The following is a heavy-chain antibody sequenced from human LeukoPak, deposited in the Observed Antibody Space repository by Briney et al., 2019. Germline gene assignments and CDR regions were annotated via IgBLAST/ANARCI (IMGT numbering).Heavy chain of an antibody. CDR3: AKSVGGYYSASDY. J-gene: IGHJ4*02. D-gene: IGHD3-22*01. CDR1: GFTFDDYA. Sequence: GGSLRLSCAASGFTFDDYAMHWVRQDPGKGLEWVAGINWNSGTIGYADSVKGRFTISRDNAKNSLYLQMNSVRVEDAALYYCAKSVGGYYSASDYWGQGTLVTVSS. CDR2: INWNSGTI. V-gene: IGHV3-9*01.